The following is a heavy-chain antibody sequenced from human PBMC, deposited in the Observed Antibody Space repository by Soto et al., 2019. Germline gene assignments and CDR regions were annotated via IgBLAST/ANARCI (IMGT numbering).Heavy chain of an antibody. V-gene: IGHV3-64*01. CDR1: GFTFSSYA. D-gene: IGHD2-15*01. Sequence: PGGSLRLSCAASGFTFSSYAMHWVRQAPGKGLEYVSGINSNGGSTYYANSVKGRFTISRDNSKNTLYFQMGSLRAEDMAVYYCVRVGGYCSGGSCSDYMDVWGSGTTVTVSS. CDR3: VRVGGYCSGGSCSDYMDV. J-gene: IGHJ6*03. CDR2: INSNGGST.